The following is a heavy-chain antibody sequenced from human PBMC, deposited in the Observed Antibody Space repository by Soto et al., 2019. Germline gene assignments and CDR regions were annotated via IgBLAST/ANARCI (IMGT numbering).Heavy chain of an antibody. CDR3: ARSGLGSHAGYYFDY. CDR1: GGSISSGGYY. J-gene: IGHJ4*02. Sequence: SETLSLTCTVSGGSISSGGYYWSWIRQHPGKGLEWIGYIYYSGSTYYNPSLKSRVTISVDTSKNQFSLKLSSVTAADTAVYYCARSGLGSHAGYYFDYWGQGTLVIVSS. V-gene: IGHV4-31*03. D-gene: IGHD3-16*01. CDR2: IYYSGST.